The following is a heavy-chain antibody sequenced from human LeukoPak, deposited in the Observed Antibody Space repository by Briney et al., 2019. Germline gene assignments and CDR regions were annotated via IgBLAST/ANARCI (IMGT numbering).Heavy chain of an antibody. CDR3: TKTGEDIVVVPAAVFDY. J-gene: IGHJ4*02. D-gene: IGHD2-2*01. CDR2: ISGSGGST. V-gene: IGHV3-23*01. CDR1: GFTFSHNG. Sequence: PGGSLRLSCAASGFTFSHNGMSWVRQAPGKGLEWVSGISGSGGSTYYADSVKGRFTISRDNSENTLYLQMNSLRAEDTAVYYCTKTGEDIVVVPAAVFDYWGQGTLVTVSS.